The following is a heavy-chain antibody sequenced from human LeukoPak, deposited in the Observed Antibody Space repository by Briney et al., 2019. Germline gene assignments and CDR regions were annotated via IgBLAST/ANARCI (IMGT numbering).Heavy chain of an antibody. CDR3: ARGRYYDFWSGPGGDAFDI. J-gene: IGHJ3*02. V-gene: IGHV1-69*02. D-gene: IGHD3-3*01. CDR1: GGTFSSYT. Sequence: SVKVSCKASGGTFSSYTISWVRQAPGQGLEWMGRIIPILGIANYAQKFQGRVTITADKSTSTAYMELSSLRSEDTAVYYGARGRYYDFWSGPGGDAFDIWGQGTMVTVSS. CDR2: IIPILGIA.